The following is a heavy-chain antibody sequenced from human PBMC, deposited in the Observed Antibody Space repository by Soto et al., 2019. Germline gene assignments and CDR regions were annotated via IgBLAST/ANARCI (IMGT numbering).Heavy chain of an antibody. Sequence: GSLRLSCAASGFTVSGSAVHWVRQPPGKGLQWIGEIYHSGSTNYNPSLKTRVTISVDQSKNQFSLILSSVTAADTAVYYCARAVSGTYFTFDYWGQGALVTVSS. CDR2: IYHSGST. J-gene: IGHJ4*02. CDR3: ARAVSGTYFTFDY. V-gene: IGHV4-4*02. D-gene: IGHD3-10*01. CDR1: GFTVSGSA.